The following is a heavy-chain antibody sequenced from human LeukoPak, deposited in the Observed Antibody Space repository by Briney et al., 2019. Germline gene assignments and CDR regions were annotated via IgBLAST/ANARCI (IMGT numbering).Heavy chain of an antibody. V-gene: IGHV3-7*01. Sequence: PGGSLRLSCAASGFTFRSYWMSWFRQAPGKGLEWVANIKEDGSEKKYVDSVKGRFTISRDNAKNSVYLQMNSLRAEDTAVFYCAKFARSDGFDIWGQGTVVTVSS. CDR3: AKFARSDGFDI. J-gene: IGHJ3*02. D-gene: IGHD3-16*01. CDR1: GFTFRSYW. CDR2: IKEDGSEK.